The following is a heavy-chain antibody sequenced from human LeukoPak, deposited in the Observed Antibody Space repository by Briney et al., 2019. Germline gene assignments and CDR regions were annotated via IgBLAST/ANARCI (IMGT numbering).Heavy chain of an antibody. D-gene: IGHD4-17*01. CDR1: GGTFSSYA. J-gene: IGHJ5*02. CDR2: IIPILGIA. V-gene: IGHV1-69*04. Sequence: ASVKVSCKASGGTFSSYAISWVRQAPGQGLEWMGRIIPILGIANYAQKFQGRVTITADKSTSTAYMELSSLRSEDTAVYYCARGLYGDQNWFDPWGQGTLVTVSS. CDR3: ARGLYGDQNWFDP.